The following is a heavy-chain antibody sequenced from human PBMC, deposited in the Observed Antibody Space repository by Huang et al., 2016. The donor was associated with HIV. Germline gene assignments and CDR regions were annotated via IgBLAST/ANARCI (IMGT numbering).Heavy chain of an antibody. D-gene: IGHD2-21*02. Sequence: QLQLQESGPGLVKPSETLSLTCTVSGVSISNSRYYWGWIRQPPGKGLEYIGSIYYSGSPYYNPFRKHRITWSIVSSKYQFSLKLNSVTAADTAVYYCSRQDEKGYCAGDCSNHYYFGLDVWGHGTTVTVS. CDR2: IYYSGSP. J-gene: IGHJ6*02. CDR3: SRQDEKGYCAGDCSNHYYFGLDV. V-gene: IGHV4-39*01. CDR1: GVSISNSRYY.